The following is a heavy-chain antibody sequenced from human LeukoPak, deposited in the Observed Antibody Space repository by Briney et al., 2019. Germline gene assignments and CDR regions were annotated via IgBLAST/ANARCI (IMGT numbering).Heavy chain of an antibody. D-gene: IGHD3-16*01. CDR3: AKDWGLGSPPEYFDY. CDR2: ISGSGGST. CDR1: GFTFSSYA. Sequence: AGGSLRLSCAASGFTFSSYAMSWVRQAPGKGLEWVSAISGSGGSTYYADSVKGRFTISRDNSKNTLYLQMNSLRAEDTAVYYCAKDWGLGSPPEYFDYWGQGTLVTVSS. J-gene: IGHJ4*02. V-gene: IGHV3-23*01.